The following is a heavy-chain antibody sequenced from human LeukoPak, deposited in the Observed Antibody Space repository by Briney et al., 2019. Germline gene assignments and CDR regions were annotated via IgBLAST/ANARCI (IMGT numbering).Heavy chain of an antibody. V-gene: IGHV4-39*01. CDR3: ARHESGANWFDP. CDR1: GGSISSSSYY. Sequence: PSETLSLTCTVSGGSISSSSYYWGWIRQPPGKGLEWIGSIYYSGSTYYNPSLKSRVTISVDTSKNQFSLKLSSVTAADTAVYYCARHESGANWFDPWGQGTLVTVSS. D-gene: IGHD7-27*01. CDR2: IYYSGST. J-gene: IGHJ5*02.